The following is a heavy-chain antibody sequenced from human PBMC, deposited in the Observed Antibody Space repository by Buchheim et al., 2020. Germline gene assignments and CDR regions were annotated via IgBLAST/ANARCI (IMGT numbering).Heavy chain of an antibody. Sequence: QLQLQESGPGLVKPSETLSLTCTVSGGSISSSSYYWGWIRQPPGKGLEWIGSIYYSGSTYYNPSLKSRVTISVDTSKNQFSLKLSSVTAADTAVYYCARGSLSAAGTFGAFDIWGQGT. CDR2: IYYSGST. V-gene: IGHV4-39*07. CDR1: GGSISSSSYY. D-gene: IGHD6-13*01. CDR3: ARGSLSAAGTFGAFDI. J-gene: IGHJ3*02.